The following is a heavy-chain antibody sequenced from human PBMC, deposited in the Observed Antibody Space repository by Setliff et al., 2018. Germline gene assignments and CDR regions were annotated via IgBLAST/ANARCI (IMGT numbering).Heavy chain of an antibody. Sequence: KTSETLSLTCSVSGGSISSYYWSWIRQPPGKGLEWIGNIHTSGTNYNPSLKSRVTISVDSSKNQVSLKLSSVTAADTAMYYCARRVNYYDSSGYYYSWFYFDYWGQGTLVTVSS. V-gene: IGHV4-59*01. CDR2: IHTSGT. J-gene: IGHJ4*02. CDR3: ARRVNYYDSSGYYYSWFYFDY. CDR1: GGSISSYY. D-gene: IGHD3-22*01.